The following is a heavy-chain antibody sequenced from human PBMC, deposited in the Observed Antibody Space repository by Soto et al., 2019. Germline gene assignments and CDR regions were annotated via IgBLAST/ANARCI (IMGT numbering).Heavy chain of an antibody. CDR1: GCTFSIYA. V-gene: IGHV3-23*01. CDR3: AKDGKMRTKVWFPAGYGMDV. D-gene: IGHD3-10*01. Sequence: GGSRILSCAASGCTFSIYAMDWVRQAPGRGLQWISGISVSGDNTSYVESVRGRFTVYRENSKNTLYLQMNNLRAEATALYYCAKDGKMRTKVWFPAGYGMDVWGQGTTVTVSS. CDR2: ISVSGDNT. J-gene: IGHJ6*02.